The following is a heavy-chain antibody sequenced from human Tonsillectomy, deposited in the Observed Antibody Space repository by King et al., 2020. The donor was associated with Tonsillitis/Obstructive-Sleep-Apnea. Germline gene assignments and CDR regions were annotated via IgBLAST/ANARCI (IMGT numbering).Heavy chain of an antibody. CDR1: GFTVNSNY. D-gene: IGHD5-12*01. CDR2: IYSGGST. CDR3: AREIRTDYDYTGYDNPNFYYYYMDV. J-gene: IGHJ6*03. V-gene: IGHV3-66*01. Sequence: VQLVESGGGLVQPGGSLRLSCTASGFTVNSNYMSWVRQAPGKGLEWVSLIYSGGSTYYADSVKGRFTISRDNSKNTLYLQMNSLRAEDTAVYFCAREIRTDYDYTGYDNPNFYYYYMDVWGKGTTVTVSS.